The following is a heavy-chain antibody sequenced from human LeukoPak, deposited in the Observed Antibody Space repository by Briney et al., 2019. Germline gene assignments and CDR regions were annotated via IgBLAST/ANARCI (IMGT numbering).Heavy chain of an antibody. D-gene: IGHD2-15*01. CDR1: GGSSSGYY. CDR3: ARRWYQDAFDI. CDR2: INHSGST. Sequence: SETLSLTCAVYGGSSSGYYWSWIRQPPGKGLEWIGEINHSGSTNYNPSLKSRVTISVDTSKNQFSLKLSSVTAADTAVYYCARRWYQDAFDIWGQGTMVTVSS. V-gene: IGHV4-34*01. J-gene: IGHJ3*02.